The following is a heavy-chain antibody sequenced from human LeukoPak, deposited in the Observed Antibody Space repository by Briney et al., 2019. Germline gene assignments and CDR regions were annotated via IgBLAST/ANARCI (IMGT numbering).Heavy chain of an antibody. CDR3: AKDLTMYSSSWYADY. CDR2: ISGSGGST. CDR1: GFTFSSYA. V-gene: IGHV3-23*01. Sequence: GGSLRLSCAASGFTFSSYAMSWVRQAPGKGLEWVSAISGSGGSTYYADSVKGRFTISRDNSKNTLYLQMNSLRAEDTAVYYCAKDLTMYSSSWYADYWGQGTLVTVSS. J-gene: IGHJ4*02. D-gene: IGHD6-13*01.